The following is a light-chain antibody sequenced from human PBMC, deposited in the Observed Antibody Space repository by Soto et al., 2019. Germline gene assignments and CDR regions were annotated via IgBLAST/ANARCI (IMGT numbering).Light chain of an antibody. CDR3: QQYGTSPWT. CDR2: GAS. CDR1: QSVSSSY. J-gene: IGKJ1*01. Sequence: PGTLSRCTGKKANLSWRGSQSVSSSYLAWYQQKPGQAPRLLIYGASSRATGIPDRFSGSGSGTDFTLTISRLEPEDLAVYYCQQYGTSPWTLGQGTKVDIK. V-gene: IGKV3-20*01.